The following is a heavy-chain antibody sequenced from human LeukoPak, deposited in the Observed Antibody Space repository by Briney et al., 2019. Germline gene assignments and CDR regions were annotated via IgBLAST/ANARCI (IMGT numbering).Heavy chain of an antibody. V-gene: IGHV3-15*01. CDR1: GFTFSNAW. Sequence: GGSLRLSCAASGFTFSNAWMSWVRQAPGKGLEWVGRIKSKTDGGTTDYAAPVKGRFTISRDDSKNTLYLQMNSLKTEDTAVYYCTIDPRLDIAAATTQLFDYWGQGTLVTASS. CDR2: IKSKTDGGTT. D-gene: IGHD6-13*01. J-gene: IGHJ4*02. CDR3: TIDPRLDIAAATTQLFDY.